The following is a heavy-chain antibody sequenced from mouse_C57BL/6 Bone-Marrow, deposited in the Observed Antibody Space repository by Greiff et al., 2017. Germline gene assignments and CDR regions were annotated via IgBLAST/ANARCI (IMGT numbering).Heavy chain of an antibody. Sequence: QVQLQQPGAELVRPGTSVKLSCKASGYTFTSYWMHWVKQRPGQGLEWIGVIDPSDSYTNYNQKFKGKATLTVDTSSSTAYMQLSSLTSEDSAVYYCARSYSYGSSWIYWGQGTTLTVSS. CDR3: ARSYSYGSSWIY. CDR1: GYTFTSYW. V-gene: IGHV1-59*01. D-gene: IGHD1-1*01. J-gene: IGHJ2*01. CDR2: IDPSDSYT.